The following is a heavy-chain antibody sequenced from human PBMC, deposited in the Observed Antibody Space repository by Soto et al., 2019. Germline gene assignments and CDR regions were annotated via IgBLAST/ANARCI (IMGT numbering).Heavy chain of an antibody. J-gene: IGHJ4*02. CDR1: GGSVSSGSYY. D-gene: IGHD5-12*01. CDR2: IYYSGST. Sequence: SETLSLTCTVPGGSVSSGSYYWSWIRQPPGKGLEWIGYIYYSGSTNYNPSLKSRVTISVDTSKNQFSLKLSSVTAADTAVYYCASTDGYNSGYWGQGTLVTVSS. V-gene: IGHV4-61*01. CDR3: ASTDGYNSGY.